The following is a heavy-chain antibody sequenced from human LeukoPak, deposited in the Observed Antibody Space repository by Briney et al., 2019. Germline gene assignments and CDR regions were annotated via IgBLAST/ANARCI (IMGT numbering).Heavy chain of an antibody. CDR2: ISGSGGST. J-gene: IGHJ5*02. D-gene: IGHD3-10*01. CDR3: AREQLLWFGELLPRGWFDP. CDR1: GFTFSSYA. Sequence: GGSLRLSCAASGFTFSSYAMSWVRQAPGKGLEWVSTISGSGGSTYFADSVKGRFTISRDNSKNTLYLQMNSLRAEDTAVYYCAREQLLWFGELLPRGWFDPWGQGTLVTVSS. V-gene: IGHV3-23*01.